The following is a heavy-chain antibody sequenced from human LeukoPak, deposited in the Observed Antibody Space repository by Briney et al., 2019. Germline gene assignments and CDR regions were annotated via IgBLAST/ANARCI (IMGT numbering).Heavy chain of an antibody. V-gene: IGHV1-24*01. Sequence: ASVRVSCKVSGYTLTELSMHWVRQAPGKGLEWMGGFDPEDGETIYAQKFQGRVTMTEDTSTDTAYMELSSLRSEDTAVYYCATSDADTMIVSYWGQGTLVTVSS. CDR2: FDPEDGET. D-gene: IGHD3-22*01. CDR3: ATSDADTMIVSY. J-gene: IGHJ4*02. CDR1: GYTLTELS.